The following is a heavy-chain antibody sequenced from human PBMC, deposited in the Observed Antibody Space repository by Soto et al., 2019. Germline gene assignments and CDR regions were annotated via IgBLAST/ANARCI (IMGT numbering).Heavy chain of an antibody. Sequence: ASVKVSCKASGYDFTAYDINWVRQASGQGLEWMGWMDPINGATGSARRFQGRVSMTRNTATGTAYLELTSLRSDDSAVYYCGRGPSPRAPAGGTPYYYAMDVWGQGTTVPVSS. D-gene: IGHD6-13*01. CDR2: MDPINGAT. J-gene: IGHJ6*02. V-gene: IGHV1-8*02. CDR3: GRGPSPRAPAGGTPYYYAMDV. CDR1: GYDFTAYD.